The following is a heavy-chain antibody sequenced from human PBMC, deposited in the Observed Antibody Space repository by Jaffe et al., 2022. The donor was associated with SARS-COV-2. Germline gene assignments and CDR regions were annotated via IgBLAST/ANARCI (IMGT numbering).Heavy chain of an antibody. Sequence: QVQLVQSGAEMKKPGASVKVSCKTSGYTFNRSFMNWVRQAPGQGLEWMGVVHPGGGAPIYAQKFQGRVTMTSDMSTSTVYMELYSLKYDDTAVYYCAGGLGWLHDNWGRGTLVTVSS. J-gene: IGHJ4*02. CDR1: GYTFNRSF. D-gene: IGHD5-12*01. CDR3: AGGLGWLHDN. CDR2: VHPGGGAP. V-gene: IGHV1-46*02.